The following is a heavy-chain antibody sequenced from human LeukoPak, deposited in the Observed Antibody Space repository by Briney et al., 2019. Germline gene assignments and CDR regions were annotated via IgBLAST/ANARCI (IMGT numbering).Heavy chain of an antibody. V-gene: IGHV4-59*01. D-gene: IGHD3-9*01. CDR1: GVSITLYY. Sequence: KPSETLSLTCTVSGVSITLYYWTWIRQSPKKGLEWIGDISNSGSYYNPSLSSRLTISTDTSKNHFSLRLTSVSAADTAVYYCARGNYDILSDYSLYSPRGGFDHWGQGILVTVSS. J-gene: IGHJ4*02. CDR2: ISNSGS. CDR3: ARGNYDILSDYSLYSPRGGFDH.